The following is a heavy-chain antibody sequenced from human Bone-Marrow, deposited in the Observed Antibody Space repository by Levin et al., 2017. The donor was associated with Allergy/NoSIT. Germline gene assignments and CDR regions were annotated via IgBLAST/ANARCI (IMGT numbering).Heavy chain of an antibody. D-gene: IGHD2-15*01. CDR2: IWFDGSNK. CDR1: GFEFTSYG. Sequence: GESLKISCAAFGFEFTSYGIHWVRQAPGKGLEWVAVIWFDGSNKYYADSVRGRFTISRDNYNDKVYLQMMSLTTEDTAIYYCTKEVTERGWWSGFGDWGQGTQVTVSS. CDR3: TKEVTERGWWSGFGD. V-gene: IGHV3-33*03. J-gene: IGHJ4*02.